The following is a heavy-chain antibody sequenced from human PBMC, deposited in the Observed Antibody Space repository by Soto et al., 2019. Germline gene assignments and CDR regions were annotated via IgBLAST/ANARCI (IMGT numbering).Heavy chain of an antibody. V-gene: IGHV4-31*03. Sequence: SETLSLTCTVSGGSISSGGYYWSWIRQHPGKGLERIGYIYYSGSTYYNPSLKSRVTISVDTSNNQFSLKLSSVTAADTAVYYCAKGSIDRTGTWFYFDYWGQGTLVTVSS. J-gene: IGHJ4*02. CDR3: AKGSIDRTGTWFYFDY. CDR2: IYYSGST. CDR1: GGSISSGGYY. D-gene: IGHD6-13*01.